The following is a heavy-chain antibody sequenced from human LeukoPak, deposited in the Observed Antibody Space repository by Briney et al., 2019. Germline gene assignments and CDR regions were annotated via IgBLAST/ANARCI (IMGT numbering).Heavy chain of an antibody. CDR2: IYHSGST. V-gene: IGHV4-30-2*01. D-gene: IGHD3-10*01. CDR1: GGSISSGSYY. J-gene: IGHJ6*03. CDR3: ARHPGDGSGSPHYYYMDV. Sequence: SQTLSLTCTVSGGSISSGSYYWSWIRQPPGKGLEWVGYIYHSGSTYYNPSLKSRVTISVDTSKNQFSLKLSSVTAADTAVYYCARHPGDGSGSPHYYYMDVWGKGTTVTVSS.